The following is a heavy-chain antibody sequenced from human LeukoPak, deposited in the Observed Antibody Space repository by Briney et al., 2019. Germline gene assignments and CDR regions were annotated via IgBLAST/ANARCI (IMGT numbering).Heavy chain of an antibody. J-gene: IGHJ4*02. V-gene: IGHV4-39*01. CDR1: GGSISSTNW. Sequence: SETLSLTCGVSGGSISSTNWWSWVRQPPGKGLEWIGSIYYSGSTYYNPSLKSRVTISVDTSKNQFSLKLSSVTAADTAVYYCAGGYCTNGVCYSGVDYWGQGTLVTVSS. D-gene: IGHD2-8*01. CDR2: IYYSGST. CDR3: AGGYCTNGVCYSGVDY.